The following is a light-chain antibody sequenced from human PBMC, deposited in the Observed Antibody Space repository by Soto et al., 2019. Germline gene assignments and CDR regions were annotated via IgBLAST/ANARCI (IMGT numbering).Light chain of an antibody. CDR1: QSVSSN. CDR3: QQRSNWPPIT. Sequence: EIVMTQSPATLSVSPGERATLSCRASQSVSSNLAWYQQKPGQAPRLLIYGASTRATGIPARFSGSGPGTDFTLTISSLEPEDFAVYYCQQRSNWPPITFGQGTRLEIK. J-gene: IGKJ5*01. CDR2: GAS. V-gene: IGKV3-15*01.